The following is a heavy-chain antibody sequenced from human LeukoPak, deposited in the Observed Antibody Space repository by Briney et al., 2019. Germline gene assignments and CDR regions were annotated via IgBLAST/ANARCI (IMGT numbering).Heavy chain of an antibody. V-gene: IGHV4-59*01. CDR2: MYHSGNT. CDR1: GGSISNYY. D-gene: IGHD2-15*01. J-gene: IGHJ4*02. CDR3: AGGIKYFDY. Sequence: SKTLSLTCAVSGGSISNYYWSWIRQSPGKGLEWIGYMYHSGNTNYNPSLKSRVTMSVDTSKNQFSLNLSSVTAADTAVYFCAGGIKYFDYWGQGTLVTVSS.